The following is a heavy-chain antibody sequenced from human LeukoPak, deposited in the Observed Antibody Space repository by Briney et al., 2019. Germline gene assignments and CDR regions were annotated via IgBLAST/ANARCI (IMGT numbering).Heavy chain of an antibody. J-gene: IGHJ4*02. D-gene: IGHD3-10*01. Sequence: PSETLSLTCTVPGGSISSFYWSWIRQPPGKGLEWIGYIYNTGSTNYNPSLKSRVTISVDTSKNQFSLKLTSVTAADTAVYYCVRDRAYFDSWGQGTLVTVSS. CDR1: GGSISSFY. V-gene: IGHV4-59*01. CDR2: IYNTGST. CDR3: VRDRAYFDS.